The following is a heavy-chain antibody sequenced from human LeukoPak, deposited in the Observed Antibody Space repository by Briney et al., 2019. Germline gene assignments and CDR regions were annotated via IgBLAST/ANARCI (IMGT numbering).Heavy chain of an antibody. D-gene: IGHD3-9*01. CDR2: ITPIFGTA. CDR3: ARVPPPSYYDILTGYFLLDY. V-gene: IGHV1-69*13. J-gene: IGHJ4*02. CDR1: GGTFSSYA. Sequence: SVKVSCKASGGTFSSYAISWVRQAPGQGLEWMGGITPIFGTANYAQKFQGRVTITADESTSTAYMELSSLRSEDTAVYYCARVPPPSYYDILTGYFLLDYWGQGTLVTVSS.